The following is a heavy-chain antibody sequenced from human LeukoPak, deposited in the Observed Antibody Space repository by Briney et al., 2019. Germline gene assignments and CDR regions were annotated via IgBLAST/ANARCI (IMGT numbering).Heavy chain of an antibody. D-gene: IGHD1-26*01. J-gene: IGHJ4*02. CDR2: IYCSGIT. CDR3: ARQGTSIVGATIDY. CDR1: GGSIRGSTYY. Sequence: SETLSLTCTVSGGSIRGSTYYWSWIRQPPGKGLEWIGNIYCSGITYYNPSLKSRVTIYVDTSKNQFSLKLTSVTAADTALYYCARQGTSIVGATIDYWGQGTLVTVSS. V-gene: IGHV4-39*01.